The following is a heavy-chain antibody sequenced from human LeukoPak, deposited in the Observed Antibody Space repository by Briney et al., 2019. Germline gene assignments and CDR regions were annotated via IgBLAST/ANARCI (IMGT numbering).Heavy chain of an antibody. Sequence: GGSLRLSRAASGFTFSSYGMHWVRQAPGKGLEWVAVIWYDGSNKYYADSVKGRFTISRDNSKITLYLQMNSLRAEDTAVYYCARDYYDSSGYYTNWGQGTLVTVSS. CDR2: IWYDGSNK. CDR1: GFTFSSYG. CDR3: ARDYYDSSGYYTN. V-gene: IGHV3-33*01. D-gene: IGHD3-22*01. J-gene: IGHJ4*02.